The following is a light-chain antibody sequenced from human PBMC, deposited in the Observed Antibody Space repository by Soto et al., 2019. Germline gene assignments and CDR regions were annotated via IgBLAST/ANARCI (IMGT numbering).Light chain of an antibody. CDR3: QQCDSDSST. Sequence: DIQMTQSPSTLSASVGDRVTITCRASQSINNWLAWYQQKPGKAPKLLIYEASSLLSGVPSRFSGSGSGTEYTLTISSLQPDDFADYYCQQCDSDSSTFGQGTKLDI. CDR2: EAS. CDR1: QSINNW. V-gene: IGKV1-5*03. J-gene: IGKJ2*01.